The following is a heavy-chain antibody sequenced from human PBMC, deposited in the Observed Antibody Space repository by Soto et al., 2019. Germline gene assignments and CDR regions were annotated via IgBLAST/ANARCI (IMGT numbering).Heavy chain of an antibody. CDR2: IDPTDSYT. D-gene: IGHD3-22*01. V-gene: IGHV5-10-1*01. CDR3: ARLTLAQDSSGYHIFDY. Sequence: PGESLKISCQASGYSFTTYWISWVRQMPGKGLECMGRIDPTDSYTDYGPSFEGHVTMSVDRSINTAFLEWSSLKASDSAMYYRARLTLAQDSSGYHIFDYWGQGTLVTVSS. CDR1: GYSFTTYW. J-gene: IGHJ4*02.